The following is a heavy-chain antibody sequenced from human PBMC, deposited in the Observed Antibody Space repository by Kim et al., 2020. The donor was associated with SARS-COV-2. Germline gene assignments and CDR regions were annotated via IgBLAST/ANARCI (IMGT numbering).Heavy chain of an antibody. CDR3: ARIGPALDY. CDR1: GDSISSTKW. J-gene: IGHJ4*02. V-gene: IGHV4-4*02. CDR2: IYHTGTT. Sequence: SETLSLTCVVSGDSISSTKWWSWVRQPPGKGLEWVGEIYHTGTTNYNPSLKSRVTISVHKSKNQFSLRLNSVTAADTAFYYCARIGPALDYWGPGTLFTV.